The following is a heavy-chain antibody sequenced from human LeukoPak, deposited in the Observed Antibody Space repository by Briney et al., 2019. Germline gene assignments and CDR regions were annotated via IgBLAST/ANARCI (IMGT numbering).Heavy chain of an antibody. V-gene: IGHV3-48*01. Sequence: GGSLRLSCATSGFIFSNYWMSWVRQAPGKGLEWVSYISSSSSTKYYADSVKGRFTISRDNAKNSLYLQMNSLRAEDTAVYYCARSSGDYYDSSGYPYWGQGTLVTVSS. CDR1: GFIFSNYW. J-gene: IGHJ4*02. CDR3: ARSSGDYYDSSGYPY. CDR2: ISSSSSTK. D-gene: IGHD3-22*01.